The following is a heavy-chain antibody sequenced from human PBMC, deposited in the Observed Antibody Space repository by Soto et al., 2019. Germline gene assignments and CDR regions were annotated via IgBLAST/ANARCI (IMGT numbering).Heavy chain of an antibody. CDR1: GFTFSSYA. V-gene: IGHV3-30-3*01. J-gene: IGHJ4*02. CDR2: ISYDGSNK. D-gene: IGHD3-10*01. CDR3: AYYYGSGSGKLAVDY. Sequence: ESGGGVVQPGRSLRLSCAASGFTFSSYAMHWVRQAPGKGLEWVAVISYDGSNKYYADSVKGRFTISRDNSKNTLYLQMNSLRAEDTAVYYCAYYYGSGSGKLAVDYWGQGTLVTVSS.